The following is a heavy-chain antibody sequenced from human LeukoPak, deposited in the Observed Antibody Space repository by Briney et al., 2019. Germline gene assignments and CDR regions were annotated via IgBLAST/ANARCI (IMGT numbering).Heavy chain of an antibody. V-gene: IGHV1-69*13. CDR1: GGTFSSYA. CDR2: IIPIFGTA. CDR3: ARGYCSSTSCYGKDY. Sequence: SVKVSCKASGGTFSSYAISWVRQAPGQGLEWMGGIIPIFGTANYAQKFQGRVTITADESTSTAYMELSSLRSEDTAVYYCARGYCSSTSCYGKDYWGQGTLVTVSS. D-gene: IGHD2-2*01. J-gene: IGHJ4*02.